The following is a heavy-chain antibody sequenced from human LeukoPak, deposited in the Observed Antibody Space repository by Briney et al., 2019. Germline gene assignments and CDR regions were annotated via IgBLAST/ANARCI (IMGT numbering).Heavy chain of an antibody. Sequence: PSETLSLTCTVSGGSVSNSYYWSWIRQRPGKGPEWMGNIHSSGRTYYNPSLKSRVTIPSDTSKNQFSLRLTSVTAADTAIYYCARDRTPIEVVAVGANWSDPWGQGILVTVSS. D-gene: IGHD2-21*01. CDR2: IHSSGRT. J-gene: IGHJ5*02. CDR3: ARDRTPIEVVAVGANWSDP. V-gene: IGHV4-39*07. CDR1: GGSVSNSYY.